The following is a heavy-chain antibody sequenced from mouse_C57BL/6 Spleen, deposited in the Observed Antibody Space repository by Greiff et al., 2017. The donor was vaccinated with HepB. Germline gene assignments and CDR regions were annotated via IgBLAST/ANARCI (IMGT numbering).Heavy chain of an antibody. J-gene: IGHJ4*01. D-gene: IGHD2-5*01. V-gene: IGHV1-9*01. CDR3: ARTYYSNYGDYYAMDY. Sequence: QVQLQQSGAELMKPGASVKLSCKATGYTFTGYWIEWVKQRPGHGLEWIGEILPGSGSTNYNEKFKGKATFTADTSSNTAYMQLSSLTTEDSAIYYCARTYYSNYGDYYAMDYWGQGTSVTVSS. CDR1: GYTFTGYW. CDR2: ILPGSGST.